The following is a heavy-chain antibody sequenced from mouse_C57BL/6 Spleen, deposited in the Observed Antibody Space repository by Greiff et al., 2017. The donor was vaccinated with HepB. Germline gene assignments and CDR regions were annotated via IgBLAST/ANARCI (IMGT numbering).Heavy chain of an antibody. D-gene: IGHD2-1*01. CDR2: IDPSDSYT. CDR1: GYTFTSYW. V-gene: IGHV1-50*01. Sequence: VQLQQPGAELVKPGASVKLSCKASGYTFTSYWMQWVKQRPGQGLEWIGEIDPSDSYTNYNQKFKGKATLTVDTSSSTAYMQLSSLTSEDSAVYYCAGGNYVLDYWGQGTTLTVSS. J-gene: IGHJ2*01. CDR3: AGGNYVLDY.